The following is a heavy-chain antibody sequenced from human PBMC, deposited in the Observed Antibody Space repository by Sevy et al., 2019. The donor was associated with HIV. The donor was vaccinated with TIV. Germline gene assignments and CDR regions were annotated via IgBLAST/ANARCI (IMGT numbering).Heavy chain of an antibody. CDR2: CDPEDGET. V-gene: IGHV1-24*01. J-gene: IGHJ1*01. CDR3: ATAPLYCSGGSCLSGGYFQH. Sequence: ASGKVSCKVSGYTLTELSMHWVRQAPGKGLEWMGGCDPEDGETIYAQKFQGRVTMTEDTSTDTAYMELSSLRSEHRAVYYCATAPLYCSGGSCLSGGYFQHWGQGTLVTVSS. CDR1: GYTLTELS. D-gene: IGHD2-15*01.